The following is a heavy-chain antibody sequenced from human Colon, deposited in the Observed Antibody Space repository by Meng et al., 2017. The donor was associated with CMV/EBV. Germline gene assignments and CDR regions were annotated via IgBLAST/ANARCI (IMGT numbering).Heavy chain of an antibody. CDR2: ISSSSSYI. Sequence: GESLKISCAASGFTFSSYSMNWVRQAPEKGLEWVSSISSSSSYIYYADSVKGRFTISRDNAKNSLYLQMNSLRAEDTAVYYCAITTASMVRGVISALDYWGQGTLVTVSS. CDR3: AITTASMVRGVISALDY. D-gene: IGHD3-10*01. V-gene: IGHV3-21*01. J-gene: IGHJ4*02. CDR1: GFTFSSYS.